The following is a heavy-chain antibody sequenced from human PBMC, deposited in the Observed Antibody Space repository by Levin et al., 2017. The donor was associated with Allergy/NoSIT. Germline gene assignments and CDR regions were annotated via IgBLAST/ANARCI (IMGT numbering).Heavy chain of an antibody. D-gene: IGHD1-1*01. Sequence: GESRKISCQASGYTFNTYWIAWVRQLPGKGLEWMAIIYPDDSDVRYNPSFEGQVIVSADKPINTAYLHWNSVTALDSGMYYCAGWGGLSRERGFDYWGQGTLATVSS. J-gene: IGHJ4*02. CDR2: IYPDDSDV. V-gene: IGHV5-51*01. CDR1: GYTFNTYW. CDR3: AGWGGLSRERGFDY.